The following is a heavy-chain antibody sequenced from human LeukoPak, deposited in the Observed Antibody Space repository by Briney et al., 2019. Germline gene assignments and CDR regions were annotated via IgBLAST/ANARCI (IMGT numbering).Heavy chain of an antibody. D-gene: IGHD5-24*01. CDR1: GFTFSSYE. V-gene: IGHV3-33*06. CDR2: IWYDGSNK. Sequence: PGGSLRLSCAASGFTFSSYEMNWVRQAPGKGLEWVAVIWYDGSNKYYADSVKGRFTISRDNSKNTLYLQMNSLRAEDTAVYYCAKDRDGYVDYWGQGTLVTVSS. J-gene: IGHJ4*02. CDR3: AKDRDGYVDY.